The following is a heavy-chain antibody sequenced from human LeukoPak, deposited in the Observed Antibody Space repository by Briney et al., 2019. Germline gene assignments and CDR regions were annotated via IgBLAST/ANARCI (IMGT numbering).Heavy chain of an antibody. CDR1: GGSISSYY. D-gene: IGHD3-22*01. V-gene: IGHV4-59*08. J-gene: IGHJ3*02. Sequence: PSETLSLTCTVSGGSISSYYWSWIRQPPGKGLEWIGYIYYSGSTNYNPSLKRRVTISVDTSKNQFSLKLSSVTAADTAVYYCARVSYYDSSWIWGQGTMVTVSS. CDR3: ARVSYYDSSWI. CDR2: IYYSGST.